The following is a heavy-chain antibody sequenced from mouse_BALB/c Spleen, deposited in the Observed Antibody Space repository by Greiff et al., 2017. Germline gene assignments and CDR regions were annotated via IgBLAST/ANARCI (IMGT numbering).Heavy chain of an antibody. D-gene: IGHD2-14*01. CDR3: ARLGVRQDYYYAMDY. J-gene: IGHJ4*01. Sequence: EVQGVESGGGLVKPGGSLKLSCAASGFAFSSYDMSWVRQTPEKRLEWVAYISSGGGSTYYPDTVKGRFTISRDNAKNTLYLQMSSLKSEDTAMYYCARLGVRQDYYYAMDYWGQGTSVTVSS. CDR1: GFAFSSYD. CDR2: ISSGGGST. V-gene: IGHV5-12-1*01.